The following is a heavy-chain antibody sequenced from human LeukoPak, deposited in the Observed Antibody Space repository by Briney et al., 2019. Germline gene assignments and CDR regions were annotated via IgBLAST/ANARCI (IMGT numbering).Heavy chain of an antibody. CDR3: AGGSASITMIVVVTSADY. J-gene: IGHJ4*02. CDR1: GFTFSSYA. V-gene: IGHV3-23*01. Sequence: GGSLRLSCAASGFTFSSYAMSWVRQAPGKGLEWVSAISGSGGSTYYADSVKGRFTISRGNSKNTLYLQMNSLRAEDTAVYYCAGGSASITMIVVVTSADYWGQGTLVTVSS. D-gene: IGHD3-22*01. CDR2: ISGSGGST.